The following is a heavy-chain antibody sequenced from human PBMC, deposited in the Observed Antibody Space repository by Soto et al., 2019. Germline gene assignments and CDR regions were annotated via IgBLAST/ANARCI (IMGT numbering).Heavy chain of an antibody. V-gene: IGHV2-5*02. Sequence: QITLKESGPPLVKPTQTLTLTCTFSGFSLSTSGVVVGWIRQPPGKALEWLALIYWDDDKRYSPSLKSRLTITKDTSKNQVVLTMTNMDPVDTATYYCAHSQNYDIDPNWFDPWGQGALVTVSS. D-gene: IGHD3-9*01. J-gene: IGHJ5*02. CDR1: GFSLSTSGVV. CDR2: IYWDDDK. CDR3: AHSQNYDIDPNWFDP.